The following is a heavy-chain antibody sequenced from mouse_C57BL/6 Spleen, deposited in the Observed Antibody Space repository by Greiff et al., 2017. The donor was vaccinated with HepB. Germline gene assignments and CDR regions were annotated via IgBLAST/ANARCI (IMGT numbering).Heavy chain of an antibody. V-gene: IGHV1-50*01. Sequence: VQLQQSGAELVKPGASVKLSCKASGYTFTSYWMQWVKQRPGPGLEWIGEIDPSDSYTNYNQKFKGKATLTVDTSSSQAYMQLSSLTSEDSAVYYSARSDYDYYYHAMDYWGQGTSVTVSS. CDR3: ARSDYDYYYHAMDY. J-gene: IGHJ4*01. CDR2: IDPSDSYT. D-gene: IGHD2-4*01. CDR1: GYTFTSYW.